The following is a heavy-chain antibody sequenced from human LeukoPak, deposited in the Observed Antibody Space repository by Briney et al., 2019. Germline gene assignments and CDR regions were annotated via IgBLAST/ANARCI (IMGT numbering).Heavy chain of an antibody. D-gene: IGHD5-18*01. CDR1: GFTFSSYW. Sequence: PGGSLRLSCAASGFTFSSYWMSWVRQAPGKGLEWVSAISGSGGSTYYADSVKGRFTISRDNSKNTLYLQMNSLRAEDTAVYYCAKNEGYSYGLFDYWGQGTLVTVSS. CDR3: AKNEGYSYGLFDY. V-gene: IGHV3-23*01. CDR2: ISGSGGST. J-gene: IGHJ4*02.